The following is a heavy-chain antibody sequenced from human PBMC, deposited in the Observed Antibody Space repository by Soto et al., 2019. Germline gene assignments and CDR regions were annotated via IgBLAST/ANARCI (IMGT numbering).Heavy chain of an antibody. V-gene: IGHV1-46*01. CDR3: ARAGITIFGGPNWFDP. J-gene: IGHJ5*01. Sequence: ASVKVSCKASGYTFTSYYMHWVRQAPGQGLEWMGIINPSGGSTSYAQKFQGRVTMTRDTSTSTVYMELSSLRSEDTAVYYCARAGITIFGGPNWFDPWGQGTTVTVSS. D-gene: IGHD3-3*01. CDR1: GYTFTSYY. CDR2: INPSGGST.